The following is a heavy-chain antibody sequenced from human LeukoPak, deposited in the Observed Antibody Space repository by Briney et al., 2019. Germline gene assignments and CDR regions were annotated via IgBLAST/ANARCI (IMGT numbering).Heavy chain of an antibody. D-gene: IGHD3-16*01. Sequence: ASVKLSCKASGYTFTGYYMHWVRQAPGQGLEWMGWINPNSGDTKYAQKFQGRVTMTRDTSISTAYMELSRLRSDDTAVYYCATQRGSYRWGTDFDYWGQGTLVTVSS. J-gene: IGHJ4*02. V-gene: IGHV1-2*02. CDR3: ATQRGSYRWGTDFDY. CDR2: INPNSGDT. CDR1: GYTFTGYY.